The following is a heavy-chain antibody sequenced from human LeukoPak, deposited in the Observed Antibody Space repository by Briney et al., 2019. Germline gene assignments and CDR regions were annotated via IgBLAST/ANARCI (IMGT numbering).Heavy chain of an antibody. J-gene: IGHJ4*02. CDR3: ARGPYYYDSSGYYYFDY. V-gene: IGHV4-31*03. CDR1: GGSISSGGYC. D-gene: IGHD3-22*01. CDR2: IDSIWSP. Sequence: SETLSLTCTVSGGSISSGGYCWSWFREHPGNGLEGFGYIDSIWSPYSNPSHKSRVTISIDTSKIPFSLKLNSVTSADTAVYYCARGPYYYDSSGYYYFDYWRQGTLVTVSS.